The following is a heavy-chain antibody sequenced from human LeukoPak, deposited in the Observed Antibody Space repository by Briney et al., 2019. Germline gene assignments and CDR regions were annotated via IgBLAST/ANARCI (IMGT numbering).Heavy chain of an antibody. V-gene: IGHV3-23*01. D-gene: IGHD4-17*01. J-gene: IGHJ4*02. Sequence: PGGSLRLSCAASGFTVSSNYMSWVRQAPGKGLEWVSAISGSGGSTYYADSVKGRFTISRDNSKNTLYLQMNSLRAEDTAVYYCAKAGTTVTHADYWGQGTLVTVSS. CDR3: AKAGTTVTHADY. CDR2: ISGSGGST. CDR1: GFTVSSNY.